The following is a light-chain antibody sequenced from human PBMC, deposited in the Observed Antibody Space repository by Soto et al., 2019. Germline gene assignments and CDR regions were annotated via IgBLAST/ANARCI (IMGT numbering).Light chain of an antibody. CDR3: QQYNNWLGLT. J-gene: IGKJ4*01. Sequence: EIVMTQSPATLSVSPGERATLSRRASQSVSSNLAWYQQKPGQAPRLLIYGASTRATGIPARFSGSGSGTEFTLTISSLQSEDFAVYYCQQYNNWLGLTFGGGTKVEIK. CDR2: GAS. CDR1: QSVSSN. V-gene: IGKV3-15*01.